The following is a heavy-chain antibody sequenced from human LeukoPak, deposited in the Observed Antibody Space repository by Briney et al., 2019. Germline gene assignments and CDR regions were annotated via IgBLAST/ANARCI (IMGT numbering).Heavy chain of an antibody. CDR3: ARGLLLDY. Sequence: ASVNVSCKAAGYSFTTFHINWVRQAPGQGLDWMGWINPNSGGTNYAQKFQGRVTMTRDTSISTAYMELSRLRPDDTAVYYCARGLLLDYWGQGTLVTVSS. J-gene: IGHJ4*02. CDR1: GYSFTTFH. V-gene: IGHV1-2*02. CDR2: INPNSGGT.